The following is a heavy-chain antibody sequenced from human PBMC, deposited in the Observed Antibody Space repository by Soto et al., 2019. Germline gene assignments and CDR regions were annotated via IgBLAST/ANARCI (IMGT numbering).Heavy chain of an antibody. D-gene: IGHD2-2*01. CDR1: GGTFSSYS. CDR3: ARDAGGWYQLLSPWFDP. CDR2: IIPISGTA. J-gene: IGHJ5*02. Sequence: GAPVKVSCKASGGTFSSYSISWVRQAPGKGLEWMGGIIPISGTANYAQKFQGRVTITADESTSTAYMELSSLRSEDTAVYYCARDAGGWYQLLSPWFDPWGQGTLVTVSS. V-gene: IGHV1-69*13.